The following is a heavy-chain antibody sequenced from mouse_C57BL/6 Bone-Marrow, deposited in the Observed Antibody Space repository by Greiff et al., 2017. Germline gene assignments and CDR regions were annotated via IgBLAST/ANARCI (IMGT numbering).Heavy chain of an antibody. CDR1: GFTFSSYA. CDR3: ARGATVPGYYYAMDY. V-gene: IGHV5-4*03. Sequence: EVNVVESGGGLVKPGGSLKLSCAASGFTFSSYAMSWVRQTPETRLEWVATISDGGSYTYYPDNVQGRFTISRDNAKNNLYLQMSHLKSEDTAMYYCARGATVPGYYYAMDYWGQGTSVTVSS. CDR2: ISDGGSYT. J-gene: IGHJ4*01. D-gene: IGHD1-1*01.